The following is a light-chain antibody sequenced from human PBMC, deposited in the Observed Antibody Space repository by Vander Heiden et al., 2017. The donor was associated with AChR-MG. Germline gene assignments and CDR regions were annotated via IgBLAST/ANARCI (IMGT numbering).Light chain of an antibody. CDR3: QQYHVWPLT. Sequence: EIVMTQSPATLSVSPGERVTLSCRASQNVTSNLASNLAWDQQKPGQAPRLLISGASTRATGIPARFSGSGSGTEFTLTINSLRSEDFAVYYCQQYHVWPLTFGGGTTVEIK. V-gene: IGKV3-15*01. CDR1: QNVTSNLASN. J-gene: IGKJ4*01. CDR2: GAS.